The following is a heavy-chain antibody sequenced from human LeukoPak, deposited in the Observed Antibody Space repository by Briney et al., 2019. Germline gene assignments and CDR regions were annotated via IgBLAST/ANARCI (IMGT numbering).Heavy chain of an antibody. CDR2: ISYDGSNK. J-gene: IGHJ4*02. Sequence: GGSLRLSCAASGFTFSSYAMHWVRQAPGKGLEWVAVISYDGSNKYYADSVKGRFTISRDNSKNALYLQMNSLRAEDTAVYYCARDPGGSSFRFVWAVDYWGQGTLVTVSS. CDR1: GFTFSSYA. V-gene: IGHV3-30*04. CDR3: ARDPGGSSFRFVWAVDY. D-gene: IGHD6-6*01.